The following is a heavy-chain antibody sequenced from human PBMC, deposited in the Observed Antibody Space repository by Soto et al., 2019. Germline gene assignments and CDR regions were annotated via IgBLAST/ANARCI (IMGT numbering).Heavy chain of an antibody. V-gene: IGHV4-34*01. CDR1: GGSFIGYY. D-gene: IGHD6-13*01. CDR3: ARGGRQQLIPTPISYKIDY. Sequence: SETLSLTCAVYGGSFIGYYWIWIRHPPFKWLEWIVEINHSGSTNYNPSLKSRVTISVDMSKNQFSLKLSSVTAADTAVYYCARGGRQQLIPTPISYKIDYWGQGTLVTVSS. CDR2: INHSGST. J-gene: IGHJ4*02.